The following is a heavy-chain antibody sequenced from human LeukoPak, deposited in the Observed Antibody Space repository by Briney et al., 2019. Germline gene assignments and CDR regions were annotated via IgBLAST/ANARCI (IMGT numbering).Heavy chain of an antibody. V-gene: IGHV1-69*04. J-gene: IGHJ6*02. D-gene: IGHD3-10*01. CDR2: IIPILDIA. Sequence: SVKVSCTASGGTFSSYAISWVRQAPGQGRECMGRIIPILDIATYAQKFQGRVTITADKSTSTAYMELSSLSSEDTAVYYCARDQGVTDPPPYGLDVWGQGTTVTVSS. CDR1: GGTFSSYA. CDR3: ARDQGVTDPPPYGLDV.